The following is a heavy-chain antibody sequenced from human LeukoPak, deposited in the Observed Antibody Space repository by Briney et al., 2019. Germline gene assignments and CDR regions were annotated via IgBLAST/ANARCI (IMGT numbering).Heavy chain of an antibody. D-gene: IGHD6-25*01. CDR3: AKLGGDSSGLLL. J-gene: IGHJ4*02. CDR2: ISGSSGST. V-gene: IGHV3-23*01. CDR1: GFTFSSYA. Sequence: GGSLRLSCTASGFTFSSYAMSWVRQAPGKGLEWVSAISGSSGSTYYADSVNGRFTISRDNSKNTLYMQMKSLRAEDTAIYYCAKLGGDSSGLLLWGQGTLVTVSS.